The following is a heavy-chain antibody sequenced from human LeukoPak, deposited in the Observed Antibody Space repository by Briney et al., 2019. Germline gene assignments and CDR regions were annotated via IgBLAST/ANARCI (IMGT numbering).Heavy chain of an antibody. CDR2: ISSSSSTI. V-gene: IGHV3-48*02. J-gene: IGHJ4*02. Sequence: PGGSLRLSCAASGFTFSSYSMNWVRQAPGKGLEWISYISSSSSTIYYADSVRGRFTISRDNAKNSLYLQMNSLKDEDTAVYYCTRGPTHWGQGTLVTVSS. CDR3: TRGPTH. CDR1: GFTFSSYS.